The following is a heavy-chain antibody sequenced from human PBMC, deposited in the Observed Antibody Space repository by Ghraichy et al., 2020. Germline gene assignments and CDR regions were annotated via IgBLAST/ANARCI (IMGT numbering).Heavy chain of an antibody. J-gene: IGHJ4*02. CDR2: ISYDGSNK. CDR1: GFTFSSYG. V-gene: IGHV3-30*18. Sequence: GGSLRLSCAASGFTFSSYGMHWVRQAPGKGLEWVAVISYDGSNKYYADSVKGRFTISRDNSKNTLYLQMNSLRAEDTAVYYCAKDRGWTAMVTGYFDYWGQGTLVTVSS. CDR3: AKDRGWTAMVTGYFDY. D-gene: IGHD5-18*01.